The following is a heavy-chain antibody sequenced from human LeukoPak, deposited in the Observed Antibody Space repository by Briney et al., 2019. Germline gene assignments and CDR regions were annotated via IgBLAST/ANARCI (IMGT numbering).Heavy chain of an antibody. CDR1: GDSIAATSYY. CDR2: IYYSGNT. CDR3: ARHIRYTYDPTWFHP. Sequence: PSETLSLTCSVSGDSIAATSYYWAWIRQPPGKGLEWIGSIYYSGNTNYDPSLQSRVTMSVDTSRNQFSLSLSSVTAADTAVYYCARHIRYTYDPTWFHPWGQGTLVTVSS. D-gene: IGHD5-12*01. V-gene: IGHV4-39*01. J-gene: IGHJ5*02.